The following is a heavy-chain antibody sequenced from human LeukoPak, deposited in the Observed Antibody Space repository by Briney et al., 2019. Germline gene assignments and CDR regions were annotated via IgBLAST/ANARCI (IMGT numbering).Heavy chain of an antibody. V-gene: IGHV4-59*08. CDR3: ARHAKWLVYYFDY. J-gene: IGHJ4*02. D-gene: IGHD6-19*01. Sequence: SETLSLTCTVFGGSISSYYWSWIRQPPGKGLEWIGYIYYSGSTNYNPSLKSRVTISVDTSKNQFSLKLSSVTAADTAVYYCARHAKWLVYYFDYWGQGTLVTVSS. CDR1: GGSISSYY. CDR2: IYYSGST.